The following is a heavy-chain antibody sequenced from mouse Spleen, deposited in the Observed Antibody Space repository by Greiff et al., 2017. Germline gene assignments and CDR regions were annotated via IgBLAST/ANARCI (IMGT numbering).Heavy chain of an antibody. J-gene: IGHJ3*01. V-gene: IGHV1-42*01. D-gene: IGHD2-1*01. CDR3: AGGGNPFAY. CDR1: GYSFTGYY. Sequence: EVQGVESGPELVKPGASVKISCKASGYSFTGYYMNWVKQSPEKSLEWIGEINPSTGGTTYNQKFKAKATLTVDKSSSTAYMQLKSLTSEDSAVYYCAGGGNPFAYWGQGTLVTVSA. CDR2: INPSTGGT.